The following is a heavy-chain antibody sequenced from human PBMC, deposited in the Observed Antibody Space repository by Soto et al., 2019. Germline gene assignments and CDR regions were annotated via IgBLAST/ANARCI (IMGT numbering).Heavy chain of an antibody. CDR3: ARGLYDLSWLDD. CDR2: IYHSGNT. V-gene: IGHV4-39*01. Sequence: PSETLSLTCAVSGGSISSSNNYWDWIRQPPGKGLEWIGTIYHSGNTYYNPSLKSRVTISVDTSKNQFSLKLNSVTAADTAIYYCARGLYDLSWLDDWGQGTLVTVSS. CDR1: GGSISSSNNY. J-gene: IGHJ4*02. D-gene: IGHD3-3*01.